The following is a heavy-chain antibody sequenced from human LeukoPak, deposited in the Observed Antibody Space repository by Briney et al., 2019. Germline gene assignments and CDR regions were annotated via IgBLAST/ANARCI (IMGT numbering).Heavy chain of an antibody. V-gene: IGHV3-48*04. CDR2: ISSGSATI. J-gene: IGHJ4*02. CDR3: ARAPTTVTRGDFDY. D-gene: IGHD4-17*01. Sequence: PGGSLRLSCAASGFTFSTHPMHWVRQAPGKGLEWVSYISSGSATIYYADSVKGRSTISRDNAKNSLYLQINSLRAEDTAVYYCARAPTTVTRGDFDYWGQGTLVTVSS. CDR1: GFTFSTHP.